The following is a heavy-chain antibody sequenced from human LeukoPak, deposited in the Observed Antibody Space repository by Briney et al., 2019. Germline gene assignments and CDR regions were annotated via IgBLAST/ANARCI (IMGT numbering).Heavy chain of an antibody. CDR3: VKSGVNSGWYYNWFDP. CDR1: GFTFSSYA. Sequence: PGGSLRLSCAASGFTFSSYAMSWVRQAPGKGLEWVSAISGSGGSTYYADSVKGRFTISRDNSKNTLYLQMNSLRAEDTAVYYCVKSGVNSGWYYNWFDPWGQGTLVTVYS. J-gene: IGHJ5*02. D-gene: IGHD6-19*01. CDR2: ISGSGGST. V-gene: IGHV3-23*01.